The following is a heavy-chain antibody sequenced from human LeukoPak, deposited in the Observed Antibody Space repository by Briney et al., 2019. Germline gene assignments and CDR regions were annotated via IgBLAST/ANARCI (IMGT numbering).Heavy chain of an antibody. CDR1: GYTFTGYY. D-gene: IGHD3-10*01. CDR3: ARVPHMVRGDWSFDY. CDR2: INPNSGGT. V-gene: IGHV1-2*02. J-gene: IGHJ4*02. Sequence: ASVKVSCKASGYTFTGYYMHWVRQAPGQELGWMGWINPNSGGTNYAQKFQGRVTMTRDTSISTAYMELSRLRSDDTAVYYCARVPHMVRGDWSFDYWGQGTLVTVSS.